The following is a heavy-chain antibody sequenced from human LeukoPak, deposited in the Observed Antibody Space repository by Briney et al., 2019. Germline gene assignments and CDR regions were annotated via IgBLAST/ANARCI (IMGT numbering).Heavy chain of an antibody. CDR2: ISGSGDST. J-gene: IGHJ4*02. CDR3: ARVGYYDILTGYCPFDY. Sequence: GGSLRLSCAASGLTFSSSAMSWVRQAPGKGLEWVSGISGSGDSTYYADSVKGRFTISRDNAKNSQYLQMNSLRAEDTAVYYCARVGYYDILTGYCPFDYWGQGTLVTVSS. D-gene: IGHD3-9*01. V-gene: IGHV3-23*01. CDR1: GLTFSSSA.